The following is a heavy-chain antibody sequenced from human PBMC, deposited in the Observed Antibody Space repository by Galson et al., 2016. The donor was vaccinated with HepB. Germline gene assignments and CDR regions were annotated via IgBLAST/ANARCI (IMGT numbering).Heavy chain of an antibody. CDR1: GFTFSNFA. D-gene: IGHD6-19*01. CDR2: ITGSGGGT. Sequence: SLRLSCAASGFTFSNFAMNWVRQAPGKGLEWVSTITGSGGGTYYADPVKGRFTISRDDSKDTLYLQMNSLRADDTAVYYCSKSQGSVWPAFDYWGQGTLVTVSS. CDR3: SKSQGSVWPAFDY. V-gene: IGHV3-23*01. J-gene: IGHJ4*02.